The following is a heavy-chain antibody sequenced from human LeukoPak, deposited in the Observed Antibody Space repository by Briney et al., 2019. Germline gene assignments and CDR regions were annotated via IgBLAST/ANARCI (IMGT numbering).Heavy chain of an antibody. V-gene: IGHV3-11*04. J-gene: IGHJ4*02. CDR1: GFTFSDYY. Sequence: GGSLRLSCAASGFTFSDYYMSWIRQAPGKGLEWVSYISSSGSTIYYADSVKGRFTISRDNAKNSLYLQMNSLRAEDTAVYYCASYDSSGYYAPHFDYWGQGTLVTVSS. CDR2: ISSSGSTI. D-gene: IGHD3-22*01. CDR3: ASYDSSGYYAPHFDY.